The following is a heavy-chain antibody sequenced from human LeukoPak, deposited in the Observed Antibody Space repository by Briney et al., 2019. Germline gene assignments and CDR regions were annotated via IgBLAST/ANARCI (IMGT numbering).Heavy chain of an antibody. V-gene: IGHV3-30*04. CDR2: ISYDGSQH. Sequence: GGSLRLSCAASGFTFSTSAMHWVRQTPGKGLEWVALISYDGSQHYLADSLKGRFTISRDNSKNTLYLQMTSLRLDDAAMYYCARDPSSAPYSTYWAANYFDPWGQGTLVTVSS. CDR3: ARDPSSAPYSTYWAANYFDP. J-gene: IGHJ5*02. D-gene: IGHD6-13*01. CDR1: GFTFSTSA.